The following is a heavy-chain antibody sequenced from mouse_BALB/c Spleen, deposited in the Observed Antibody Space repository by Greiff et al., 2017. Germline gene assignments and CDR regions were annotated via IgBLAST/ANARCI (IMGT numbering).Heavy chain of an antibody. Sequence: VQLKQSGPSLVKPSQTLSLTCSVTGDSITSGYWNWIRKFPGNKLEYMGYISYSGSTYYNPSLKSRISITRDTSKNQYYLQLNSVTTEDTATYYCARYLYYYGSSYYAMDYWGQGTSVTVSS. CDR2: ISYSGST. CDR3: ARYLYYYGSSYYAMDY. D-gene: IGHD1-1*01. J-gene: IGHJ4*01. V-gene: IGHV3-8*02. CDR1: GDSITSGY.